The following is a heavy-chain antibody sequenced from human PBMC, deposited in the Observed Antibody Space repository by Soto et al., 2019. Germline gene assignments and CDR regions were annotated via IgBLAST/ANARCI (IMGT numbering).Heavy chain of an antibody. CDR2: INHSGST. Sequence: SETLSLTCAVYGGSFSGYYWSWIRQPPGKGLEWIGEINHSGSTNYNPSLKSRVTIPVDTSKNQFSLKLSSVTAADTAVYYCARSIYDFWSGYYFPLDYWGQGTLVTVSS. CDR3: ARSIYDFWSGYYFPLDY. D-gene: IGHD3-3*01. J-gene: IGHJ4*02. V-gene: IGHV4-34*01. CDR1: GGSFSGYY.